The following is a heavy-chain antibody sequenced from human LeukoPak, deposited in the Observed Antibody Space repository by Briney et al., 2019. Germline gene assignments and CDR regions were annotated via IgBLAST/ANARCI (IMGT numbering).Heavy chain of an antibody. V-gene: IGHV3-23*01. CDR2: ISGSGGST. D-gene: IGHD5-18*01. Sequence: HPGGSLRLSCAASGFTFSSYAMSWVRQAPGKGLEWVSAISGSGGSTYYADSVKGRFTISRDNSKNTLYLQMNSLRAEDTALYYCAKNTGQTSEYSYGYDYWGQGTLVTVSS. CDR1: GFTFSSYA. CDR3: AKNTGQTSEYSYGYDY. J-gene: IGHJ4*02.